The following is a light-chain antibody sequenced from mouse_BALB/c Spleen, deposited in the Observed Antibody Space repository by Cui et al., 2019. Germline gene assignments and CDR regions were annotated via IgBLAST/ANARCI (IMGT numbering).Light chain of an antibody. CDR1: QDIHGY. Sequence: DIPMTHPPSSFSASLGETVSLTCRASQDIHGYLNLFKQRPGENIKHLIYETAKLGYGVPKRFSGSRSGSDYSLIIGRLESEDFADYYCLQYASSTWTFGGGTKLEIK. J-gene: IGKJ1*01. CDR2: ETA. CDR3: LQYASSTWT. V-gene: IGKV9-124*01.